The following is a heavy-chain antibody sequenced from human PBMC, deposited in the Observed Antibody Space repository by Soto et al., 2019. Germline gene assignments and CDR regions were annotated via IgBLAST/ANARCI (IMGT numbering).Heavy chain of an antibody. CDR3: ATMGTPATGLYYFDY. CDR1: GGSISSGNYY. J-gene: IGHJ4*02. D-gene: IGHD5-18*01. Sequence: QVQLQESGPGLVKPSQTLSLTCTVSGGSISSGNYYWSWIRQPPGKGLEWIGFSSYSGSTYYSLSLKSRVTISVDTSKNQFALNLSFVTAADTAVYYCATMGTPATGLYYFDYWGQGTLVTVSS. V-gene: IGHV4-30-4*01. CDR2: SSYSGST.